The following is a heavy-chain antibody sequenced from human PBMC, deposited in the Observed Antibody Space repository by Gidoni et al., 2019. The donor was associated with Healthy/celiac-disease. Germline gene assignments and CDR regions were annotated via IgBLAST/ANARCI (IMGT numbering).Heavy chain of an antibody. V-gene: IGHV3-48*01. CDR1: GFTFSSYS. J-gene: IGHJ4*02. CDR3: ARVGSGSYYGRGYFDY. CDR2: ISSSSSTI. D-gene: IGHD1-26*01. Sequence: EVQLVESGGGLVQPGGSLSLSCAASGFTFSSYSMNWVRQAPGKGLEWVSYISSSSSTIYYADSVKGRFTISRDNAKNSLYLQMNSLRAEDTAVYYCARVGSGSYYGRGYFDYWGQGTLVTVSS.